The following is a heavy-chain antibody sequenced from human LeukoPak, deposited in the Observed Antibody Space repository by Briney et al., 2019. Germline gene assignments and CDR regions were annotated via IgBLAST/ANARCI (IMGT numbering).Heavy chain of an antibody. CDR3: AREYGSGSSRRRFDP. CDR2: ISSSGSTI. J-gene: IGHJ5*02. Sequence: PGGTLRPSCAASGFTFSNHGMNWVRQAPGKGLEWVSYISSSGSTIYYADSVKGRFTISRDNAENSLYLQMNSLRAEDTAVYYCAREYGSGSSRRRFDPWGQGTLVTVSS. V-gene: IGHV3-48*04. D-gene: IGHD3-10*01. CDR1: GFTFSNHG.